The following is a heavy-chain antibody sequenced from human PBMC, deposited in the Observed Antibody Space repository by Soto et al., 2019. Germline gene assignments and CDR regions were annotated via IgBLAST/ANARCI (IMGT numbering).Heavy chain of an antibody. D-gene: IGHD4-4*01. CDR1: GFTFSSYA. CDR2: ISGSGGST. Sequence: GGSLRLSCAASGFTFSSYAMSWVRQAPGKGLEWVSAISGSGGSTYYTDSVKGRFTISRDNSKNTLYLQMNSLRAEDTAVYYCAKAYSNYVQMIDYWGQGTLVTVSS. CDR3: AKAYSNYVQMIDY. J-gene: IGHJ4*02. V-gene: IGHV3-23*01.